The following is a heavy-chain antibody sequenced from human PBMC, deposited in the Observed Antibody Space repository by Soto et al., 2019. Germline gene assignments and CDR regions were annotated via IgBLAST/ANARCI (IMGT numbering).Heavy chain of an antibody. CDR2: IKQDGSEK. V-gene: IGHV3-7*01. CDR3: AREADIVVLVAVTKSFDY. D-gene: IGHD2-15*01. CDR1: GFTFSSYW. J-gene: IGHJ4*02. Sequence: EVQLVESGGGLVQPGGSLRLSCAASGFTFSSYWMSWVRQAPGKGLEWVANIKQDGSEKYYVDSVKGRFTISRDNAKNSLYLQMNSLRAEDTAVYYCAREADIVVLVAVTKSFDYWGQGTLVTVSS.